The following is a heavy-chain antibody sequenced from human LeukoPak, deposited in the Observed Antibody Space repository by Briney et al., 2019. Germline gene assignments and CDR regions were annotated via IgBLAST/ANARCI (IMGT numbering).Heavy chain of an antibody. Sequence: SSQTLSLTCTVSGGSISSGDYYWSWIRQPPGKGLEWIGYIYYSGSTYYNPSLKSRVTISVDTSKNQFSLKLSSVTPADTAVYYCARQVYSSSWSYYFDYWGQGILVTVSS. CDR1: GGSISSGDYY. J-gene: IGHJ4*02. D-gene: IGHD6-13*01. V-gene: IGHV4-30-4*01. CDR2: IYYSGST. CDR3: ARQVYSSSWSYYFDY.